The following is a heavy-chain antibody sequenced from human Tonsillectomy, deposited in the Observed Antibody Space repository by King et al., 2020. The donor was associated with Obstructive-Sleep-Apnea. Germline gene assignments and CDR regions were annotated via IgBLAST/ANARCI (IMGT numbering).Heavy chain of an antibody. CDR3: ARELAGGDSPGFDY. J-gene: IGHJ4*02. Sequence: QLVQSGAEVKKPGASVKVSCKASGYTFTDYAISWVRQAPGQGLEWMGWISAYNGYTNYAQQFQGRVTMTTDTSTSTAYMELRSLSSDDTAIYYCARELAGGDSPGFDYWGQGTLVTVSS. CDR1: GYTFTDYA. D-gene: IGHD3-16*01. CDR2: ISAYNGYT. V-gene: IGHV1-18*04.